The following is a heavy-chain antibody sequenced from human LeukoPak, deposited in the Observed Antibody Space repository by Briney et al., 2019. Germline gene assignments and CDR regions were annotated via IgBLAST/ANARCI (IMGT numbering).Heavy chain of an antibody. V-gene: IGHV3-53*01. Sequence: GGSLRLSCAASGFSFSINAMTWVRQAPGKGLEWVSVIYSGGSTYYADSVKGRFTISRDNSKNTLYLQMNSLRAEDTAVYYCARTDLMVRGVTYFDYWGQGTLVTVSS. D-gene: IGHD3-10*01. CDR1: GFSFSINA. CDR2: IYSGGST. CDR3: ARTDLMVRGVTYFDY. J-gene: IGHJ4*02.